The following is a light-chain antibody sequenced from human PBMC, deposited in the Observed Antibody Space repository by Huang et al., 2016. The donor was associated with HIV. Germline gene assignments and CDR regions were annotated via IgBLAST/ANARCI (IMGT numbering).Light chain of an antibody. CDR1: QSVSSNY. CDR3: QHYGSSPT. V-gene: IGKV3-20*01. CDR2: DVS. J-gene: IGKJ5*01. Sequence: EIVLTQSPGTLSLSPGERATLSCRASQSVSSNYLGWYQQKPGQVPRLLIYDVSRRATGIPDRFSGSESGTDFTITISRLEPEDFAVYYCQHYGSSPTFGQGTRLEIK.